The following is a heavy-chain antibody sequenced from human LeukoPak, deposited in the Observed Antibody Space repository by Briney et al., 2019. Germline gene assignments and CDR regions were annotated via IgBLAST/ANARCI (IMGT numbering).Heavy chain of an antibody. CDR2: ISSSSSYI. V-gene: IGHV3-21*01. J-gene: IGHJ4*02. D-gene: IGHD3-10*01. Sequence: GGSLRLSCAAAGVTFSSYSMNWVRQAPGKGLEWVSSISSSSSYIYYADSVKGRFTISRDNAKNSLYLQMNSLRAEDTAVYYCASVDYYGSGNYYNDVDYWGQGTLVTVSS. CDR3: ASVDYYGSGNYYNDVDY. CDR1: GVTFSSYS.